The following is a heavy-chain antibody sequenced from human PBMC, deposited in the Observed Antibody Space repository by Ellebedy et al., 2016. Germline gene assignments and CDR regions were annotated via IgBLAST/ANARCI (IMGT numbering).Heavy chain of an antibody. CDR2: INAGNGNT. J-gene: IGHJ5*02. CDR1: GYTFTSYA. Sequence: ASVQVSCKASGYTFTSYAMHWVRQAPGQRLEWMGWINAGNGNTKYSQKFQGRVTITRDTSASTAYMELSSLRSEDTAVYYCARGGDREYSSSPSGWFDPWGQGTLVTVSS. V-gene: IGHV1-3*01. CDR3: ARGGDREYSSSPSGWFDP. D-gene: IGHD6-6*01.